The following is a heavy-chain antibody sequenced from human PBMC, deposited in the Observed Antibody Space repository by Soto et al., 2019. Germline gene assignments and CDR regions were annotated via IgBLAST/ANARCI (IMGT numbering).Heavy chain of an antibody. Sequence: GGSLRLSCAASGFTFSSYWMHWVRQAPGKGLVWVSNIKRDGSRKYYVDSVKGRFTISRDNAKNSLYLQMNSLRAEDTAVYYCARDIAGRITVIVAVDSFDIWGQGTMVTVSS. CDR1: GFTFSSYW. CDR3: ARDIAGRITVIVAVDSFDI. CDR2: IKRDGSRK. D-gene: IGHD3-22*01. J-gene: IGHJ3*02. V-gene: IGHV3-7*05.